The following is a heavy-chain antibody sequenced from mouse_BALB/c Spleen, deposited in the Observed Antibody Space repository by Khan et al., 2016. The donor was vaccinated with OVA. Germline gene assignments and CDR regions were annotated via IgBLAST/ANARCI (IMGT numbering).Heavy chain of an antibody. CDR2: ISYSGGT. J-gene: IGHJ2*01. CDR3: TRGNYCGYCIDY. V-gene: IGHV3-2*02. Sequence: EVKLLESGPGLVKPSQSLSLTCTVTGYSITSGYAWNWIRQFPGNKLEWMGYISYSGGTSYNPSLKSRISITRDTSKNQFFLQLNSVTTEDTATYYCTRGNYCGYCIDYWGQGTTLTVSS. D-gene: IGHD1-2*01. CDR1: GYSITSGYA.